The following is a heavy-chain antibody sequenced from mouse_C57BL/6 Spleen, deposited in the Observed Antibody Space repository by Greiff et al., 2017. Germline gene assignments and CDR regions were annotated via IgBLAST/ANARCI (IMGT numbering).Heavy chain of an antibody. CDR2: IRHKANNHAT. J-gene: IGHJ2*01. Sequence: EVQVVESGGGLVQPGGSMKLSCAASGFTFSDAWMDWVRQSPEKGLEWVAEIRHKANNHATYYAESVKGRFTISRDDSKSSVYLQMNSLGAEDTGIYYCTTLWDVYYFDYWGQGTTLTVSS. D-gene: IGHD4-1*01. V-gene: IGHV6-6*01. CDR1: GFTFSDAW. CDR3: TTLWDVYYFDY.